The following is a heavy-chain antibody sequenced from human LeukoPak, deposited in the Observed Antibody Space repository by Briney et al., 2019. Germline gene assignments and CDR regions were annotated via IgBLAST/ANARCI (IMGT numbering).Heavy chain of an antibody. Sequence: PGGSLRLSYAASGFIFSNYAMGWVRQAPGKGLEWVSAIWSSSGNTYYADSVTGRFTISRDNSKNTLYLQMHSLRADDTAVYYCAKVHGTLTVESPFDYWGQGTLVTVSS. CDR3: AKVHGTLTVESPFDY. CDR1: GFIFSNYA. D-gene: IGHD4-23*01. CDR2: IWSSSGNT. J-gene: IGHJ4*02. V-gene: IGHV3-23*01.